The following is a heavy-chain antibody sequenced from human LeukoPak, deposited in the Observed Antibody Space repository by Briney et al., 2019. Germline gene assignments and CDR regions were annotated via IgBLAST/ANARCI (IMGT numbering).Heavy chain of an antibody. V-gene: IGHV3-30*02. CDR1: GFTFSSYG. D-gene: IGHD2-2*01. Sequence: GGSLRLSCAASGFTFSSYGMHWVRQAPGKGLEWVAFIRYDGSNKYYADSVKGRFTISRDNSKNTLYLQMNSLRAEDTAVCYCAKGVVVVPAAIPQDYWGQGTLVTVSS. CDR3: AKGVVVVPAAIPQDY. J-gene: IGHJ4*02. CDR2: IRYDGSNK.